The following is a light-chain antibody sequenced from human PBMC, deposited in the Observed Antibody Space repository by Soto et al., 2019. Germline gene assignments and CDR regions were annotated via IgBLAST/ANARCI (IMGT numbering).Light chain of an antibody. CDR2: GAS. Sequence: EIVMTQSPATLSASPGERATLSCRASQSVSSNLAWYQQKPGQAPRLLIYGASIRAPGIPARFSGSESGTEFSLTVSSLQSEDFAVYYCQQHSNWPPWTFGQGTKVEIK. CDR1: QSVSSN. CDR3: QQHSNWPPWT. V-gene: IGKV3-15*01. J-gene: IGKJ1*01.